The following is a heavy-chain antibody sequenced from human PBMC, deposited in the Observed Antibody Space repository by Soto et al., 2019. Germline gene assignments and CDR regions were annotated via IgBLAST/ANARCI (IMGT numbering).Heavy chain of an antibody. Sequence: QVQLQESGPGLVKPSETLSLTCSVSGASMTSFYWTWVRQPPGKGLAWIGYIYYSGSTTYNPSLQSRVTISIDTSQNHFSLRLSSLTAADTAIYYCARAGQTVPIFDSWGQGALVAVSS. V-gene: IGHV4-59*01. D-gene: IGHD4-17*01. CDR3: ARAGQTVPIFDS. J-gene: IGHJ5*01. CDR2: IYYSGST. CDR1: GASMTSFY.